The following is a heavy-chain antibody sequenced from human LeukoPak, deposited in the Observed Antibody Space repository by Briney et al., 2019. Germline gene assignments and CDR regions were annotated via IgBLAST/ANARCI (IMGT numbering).Heavy chain of an antibody. V-gene: IGHV3-48*04. CDR1: EFTFSSYS. Sequence: GGSLRLSCAASEFTFSSYSMNWVRQAPGKGLEWVSYISSSSSTMYYADSVKGRFTISRDNADNSLYLEMNSLRAEDTAVYYCARGDSWNSYYYYYMDVWGKGTTVTVSS. CDR3: ARGDSWNSYYYYYMDV. D-gene: IGHD1-7*01. J-gene: IGHJ6*03. CDR2: ISSSSSTM.